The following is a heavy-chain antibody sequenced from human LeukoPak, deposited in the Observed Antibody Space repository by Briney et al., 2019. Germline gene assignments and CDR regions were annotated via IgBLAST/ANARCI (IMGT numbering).Heavy chain of an antibody. CDR1: GGSISSYY. Sequence: PSETLSLTCTVSGGSISSYYWSWIRQPPGKGLEWIGYIYYSGSTNYNPSLKSRVTISVDTSKNQFSLKLTSVTAADAAVYYCARTTEGGYTYGYFYYYYMDVWGKGTTVTVSS. CDR2: IYYSGST. D-gene: IGHD5-18*01. J-gene: IGHJ6*03. CDR3: ARTTEGGYTYGYFYYYYMDV. V-gene: IGHV4-59*01.